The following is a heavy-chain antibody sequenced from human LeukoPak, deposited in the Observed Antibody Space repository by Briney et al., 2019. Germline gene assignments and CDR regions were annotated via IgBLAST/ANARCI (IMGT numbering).Heavy chain of an antibody. V-gene: IGHV1-18*01. CDR1: GYTFTSYG. CDR3: VRTDWNYPLDRFDY. Sequence: ASVKVSCKASGYTFTSYGISWVRQAPGQGLEWKGWISAYNGNTNYAQKLQGRVTMTTDTSTSTAYMELRSLRSDDTAVYYCVRTDWNYPLDRFDYWGQGTLVTVSS. CDR2: ISAYNGNT. J-gene: IGHJ4*02. D-gene: IGHD1-7*01.